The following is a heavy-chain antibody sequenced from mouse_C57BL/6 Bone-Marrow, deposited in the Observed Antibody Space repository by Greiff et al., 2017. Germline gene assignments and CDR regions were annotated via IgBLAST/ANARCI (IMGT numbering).Heavy chain of an antibody. CDR1: GYTFTDYY. D-gene: IGHD1-1*01. V-gene: IGHV1-75*01. Sequence: QVQLKQSGPELVKPGASVKISCKASGYTFTDYYINWVKQRPGQGLEWIGWIFPGSGSTYYNEKFKGKATLTVDKSSSTAYMLLSSLTSEDSAVYFCARSGVYYYGSSHYAMDYWGQGTSVTVSS. CDR2: IFPGSGST. CDR3: ARSGVYYYGSSHYAMDY. J-gene: IGHJ4*01.